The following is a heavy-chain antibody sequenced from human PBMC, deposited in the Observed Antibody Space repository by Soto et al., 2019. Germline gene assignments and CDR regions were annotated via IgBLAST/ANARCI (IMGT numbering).Heavy chain of an antibody. D-gene: IGHD3-16*01. J-gene: IGHJ6*02. CDR2: IYYSGST. V-gene: IGHV4-59*01. CDR3: ATLGQKYYEGRLDV. CDR1: GGSISTYY. Sequence: EMGHSSETLSLTCTVSGGSISTYYWSWIRQPPGKGLQWIGYIYYSGSTNYNPSLKSRVTISVDTSKNQFSLKLSSVTAADTAVYYCATLGQKYYEGRLDVWGQGTTVTVSS.